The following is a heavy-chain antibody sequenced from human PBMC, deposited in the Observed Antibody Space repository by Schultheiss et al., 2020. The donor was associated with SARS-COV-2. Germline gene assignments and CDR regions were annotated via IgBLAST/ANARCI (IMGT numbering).Heavy chain of an antibody. CDR1: GGSISSYY. Sequence: SETLSLTCTVSGGSISSYYWSWIRQPPGKGLEWIGYIYYSGSTNYNPSLKSRVTISVDTSKNQFSLKLSSVTAADTAVYYCARESRDSSGYYLIDYWGQGTLVTVSS. CDR3: ARESRDSSGYYLIDY. J-gene: IGHJ4*02. D-gene: IGHD3-22*01. V-gene: IGHV4-59*01. CDR2: IYYSGST.